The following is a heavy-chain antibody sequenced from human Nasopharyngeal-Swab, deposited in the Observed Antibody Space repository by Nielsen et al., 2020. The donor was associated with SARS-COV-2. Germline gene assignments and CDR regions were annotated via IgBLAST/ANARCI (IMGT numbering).Heavy chain of an antibody. D-gene: IGHD6-13*01. CDR3: ARVAAAAGPYYYYMDV. J-gene: IGHJ6*03. Sequence: GGSLRLSCAASGFTFNSHGMHWVRQAPGKGLEWVAVISFDGSKKYYADSVKGRFTISRDSSKNTLYLQMNSLRAEDTAVYYCARVAAAAGPYYYYMDVWGKGTTVTVSS. CDR1: GFTFNSHG. V-gene: IGHV3-30*03. CDR2: ISFDGSKK.